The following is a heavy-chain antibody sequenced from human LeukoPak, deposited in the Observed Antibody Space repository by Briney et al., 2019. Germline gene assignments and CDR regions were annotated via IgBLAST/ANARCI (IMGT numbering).Heavy chain of an antibody. D-gene: IGHD3-22*01. CDR1: GGSFSGYY. CDR2: INYSGST. J-gene: IGHJ4*02. Sequence: SETLSLTCAVYGGSFSGYYWSWIRQPPGKGLEWIGEINYSGSTNYNPSLKSRVTISVDTSKNQFSLKLSSVTAADTAVYYCARGRWGDYYDGSGYQYWGQGTLVTVSS. V-gene: IGHV4-34*01. CDR3: ARGRWGDYYDGSGYQY.